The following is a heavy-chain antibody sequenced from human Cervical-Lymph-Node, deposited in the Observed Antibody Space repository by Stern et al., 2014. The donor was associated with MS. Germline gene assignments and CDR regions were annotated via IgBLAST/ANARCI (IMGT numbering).Heavy chain of an antibody. CDR3: ARDLRARLIAVGAFDI. J-gene: IGHJ3*02. CDR2: ISSSGSTI. Sequence: VQLVESGGGLVKPGGSLRLSCAASGFTFSDYYMSWIRQAPGQGLEWVSYISSSGSTIYYAYSVKVRFTISRDNAKNSLYLQMNSLRAEDTAVYYCARDLRARLIAVGAFDIWGQGTMVTVSS. V-gene: IGHV3-11*01. CDR1: GFTFSDYY. D-gene: IGHD6-19*01.